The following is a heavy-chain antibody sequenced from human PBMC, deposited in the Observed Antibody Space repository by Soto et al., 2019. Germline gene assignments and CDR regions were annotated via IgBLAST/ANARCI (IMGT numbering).Heavy chain of an antibody. CDR2: INPNNGGT. CDR3: ARVSSSSSSPIDY. D-gene: IGHD6-6*01. CDR1: GYTFTGYY. V-gene: IGHV1-2*02. J-gene: IGHJ4*02. Sequence: VASVKVSCKASGYTFTGYYMHWVRQAPGQGLEWMGWINPNNGGTNYAQKFQGRVTMTRDTSISTAYMELSRLRSDDTAVYYCARVSSSSSSPIDYWGQGTLVTVSS.